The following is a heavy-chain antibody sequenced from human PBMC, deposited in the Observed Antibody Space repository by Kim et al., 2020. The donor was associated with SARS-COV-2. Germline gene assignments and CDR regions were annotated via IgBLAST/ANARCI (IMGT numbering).Heavy chain of an antibody. Sequence: ASVKVSCKLSGYTLTELSMHWVRQAPGKGLEWMGGFDPEDGETIYAQKFQGRVTMTEDTSTDTAYMELSSLRSEDTAVYYCATAKSAYSSSYMDVWGKGTTVTVSS. CDR1: GYTLTELS. J-gene: IGHJ6*03. CDR3: ATAKSAYSSSYMDV. V-gene: IGHV1-24*01. CDR2: FDPEDGET. D-gene: IGHD6-6*01.